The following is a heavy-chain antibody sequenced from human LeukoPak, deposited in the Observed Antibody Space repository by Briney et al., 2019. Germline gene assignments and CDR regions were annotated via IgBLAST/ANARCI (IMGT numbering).Heavy chain of an antibody. CDR1: GGSFSGYY. CDR3: ANVYGSGSYTRARYYYYGMDV. J-gene: IGHJ6*02. D-gene: IGHD3-10*01. CDR2: TNHSGST. V-gene: IGHV4-34*01. Sequence: PSETLSLTCAVYGGSFSGYYWSWIRQPPGKGLEWIGETNHSGSTNYNPSLKSRVTISVDTSKNQFSLKLSSVTAADTAVYYCANVYGSGSYTRARYYYYGMDVWGQGTTVTVSS.